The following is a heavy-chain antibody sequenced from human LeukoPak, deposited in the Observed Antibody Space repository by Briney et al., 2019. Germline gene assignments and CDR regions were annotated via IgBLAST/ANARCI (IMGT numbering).Heavy chain of an antibody. CDR1: GFTVSSNH. CDR2: IYSGGTT. D-gene: IGHD2/OR15-2a*01. V-gene: IGHV3-53*01. Sequence: PGGSLRLSCVASGFTVSSNHMNWVRQAPGKGLEWVSIIYSGGTTYYYADSVNGRFTISRDNSQNTVYLQMDSLRAEDTAVYYCARDSSSHYFFDYWGQGTLVTVSS. J-gene: IGHJ4*02. CDR3: ARDSSSHYFFDY.